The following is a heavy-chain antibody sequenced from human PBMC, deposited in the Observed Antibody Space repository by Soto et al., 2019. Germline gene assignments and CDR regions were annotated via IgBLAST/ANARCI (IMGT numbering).Heavy chain of an antibody. Sequence: GGSLRLSCAASGVTFSSYAMSWVRKPPGKGLEWVSAISGSGGSTYYADSVKRRITISRDNSKNTLYLQMNSLRAEDTAVYYCAARTGYSSGWYPHHFDYWGKGTLVTVSS. D-gene: IGHD6-19*01. V-gene: IGHV3-23*01. CDR3: AARTGYSSGWYPHHFDY. CDR2: ISGSGGST. CDR1: GVTFSSYA. J-gene: IGHJ4*02.